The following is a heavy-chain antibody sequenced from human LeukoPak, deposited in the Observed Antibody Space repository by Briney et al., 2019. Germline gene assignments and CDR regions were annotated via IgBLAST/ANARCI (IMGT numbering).Heavy chain of an antibody. CDR2: IYYSGST. CDR3: ARTTRRLRELSPSFDY. J-gene: IGHJ4*02. D-gene: IGHD3-16*02. CDR1: GGSISSYY. Sequence: PSETLSLTCTVSGGSISSYYWSWIRQPPGKGLDWIGYIYYSGSTNYNPSLKSRVTISVDTSKNQFSLKLSSVTAADTAVYYCARTTRRLRELSPSFDYWGQGTLVTVSS. V-gene: IGHV4-59*01.